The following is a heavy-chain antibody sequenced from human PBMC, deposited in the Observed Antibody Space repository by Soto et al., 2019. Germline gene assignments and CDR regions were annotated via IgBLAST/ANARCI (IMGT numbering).Heavy chain of an antibody. V-gene: IGHV4-59*01. CDR1: GGSISSYY. CDR2: IYYSGST. D-gene: IGHD2-2*01. Sequence: PSETLSLTCTVSGGSISSYYWSWIRQPPGKGLEWIGYIYYSGSTNYNPSLKSRVTISVDTSKNQFSLKLSSVTAADTAVYYCARVFKYQLLIYYYYYMDVWGKGTTVTVSS. CDR3: ARVFKYQLLIYYYYYMDV. J-gene: IGHJ6*03.